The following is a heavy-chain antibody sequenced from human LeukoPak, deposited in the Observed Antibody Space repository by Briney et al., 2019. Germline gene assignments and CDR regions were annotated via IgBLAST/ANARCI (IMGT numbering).Heavy chain of an antibody. CDR3: ASPYCSSTSCYINY. D-gene: IGHD2-2*02. CDR1: EFTFSNYA. CDR2: ISYDGNTI. V-gene: IGHV3-30-3*01. J-gene: IGHJ4*02. Sequence: GGSLRLSCAASEFTFSNYALHWVRQAPGKGLQWVAVISYDGNTIHYADSVKGRFIISRDTSKNTLYLQMNSLRAEDTAVYYCASPYCSSTSCYINYWGQGTLVTVSS.